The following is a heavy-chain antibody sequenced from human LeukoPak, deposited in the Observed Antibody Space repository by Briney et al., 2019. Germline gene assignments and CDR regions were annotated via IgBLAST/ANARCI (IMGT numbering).Heavy chain of an antibody. CDR3: ARSSGSYLDYYYGMDV. D-gene: IGHD1-26*01. V-gene: IGHV4-59*01. J-gene: IGHJ6*02. CDR2: IYYSGST. Sequence: SETLSLTCTVSGGSISSYYWSWIRQPPGKGLEWIGYIYYSGSTNYNPSLKSRVTISVDTSKNQFSLKLSSVTAADTAVYYCARSSGSYLDYYYGMDVWGQGTTVTVSS. CDR1: GGSISSYY.